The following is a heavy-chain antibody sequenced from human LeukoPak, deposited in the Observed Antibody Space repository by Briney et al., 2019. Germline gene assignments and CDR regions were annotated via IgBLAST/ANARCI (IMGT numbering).Heavy chain of an antibody. CDR3: AKRNYYESRGYTPLFDS. CDR1: GFTFSAYA. CDR2: MSGNGVTT. V-gene: IGHV3-23*01. Sequence: PGGSLRLSCAASGFTFSAYAMSWVRQAPGKGLEWVSGMSGNGVTTYHADSVKGRFTISRDNSKNTLYLQMNNLRAEDTAVYYCAKRNYYESRGYTPLFDSWAREPLVTVPS. D-gene: IGHD3-22*01. J-gene: IGHJ4*02.